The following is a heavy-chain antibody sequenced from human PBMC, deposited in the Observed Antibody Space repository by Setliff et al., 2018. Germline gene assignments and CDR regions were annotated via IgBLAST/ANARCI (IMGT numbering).Heavy chain of an antibody. CDR2: ISSSSSYI. V-gene: IGHV3-21*01. Sequence: LRLSCAASGFTFSSYSLNWVRQAPGKGLEWVSSISSSSSYIYYADSVQGRFTISRDNAKNSLYLQMNSLGAEDTAVYYCARAADSYGPPRSYMDVWGKGTTVTV. J-gene: IGHJ6*03. D-gene: IGHD5-18*01. CDR3: ARAADSYGPPRSYMDV. CDR1: GFTFSSYS.